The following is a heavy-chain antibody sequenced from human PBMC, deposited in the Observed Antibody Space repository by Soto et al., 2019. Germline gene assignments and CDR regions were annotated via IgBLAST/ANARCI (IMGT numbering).Heavy chain of an antibody. V-gene: IGHV1-46*03. CDR2: INPSGGST. J-gene: IGHJ4*02. D-gene: IGHD6-13*01. CDR1: GYTFTSYY. CDR3: ARECGIAAKGY. Sequence: QVQLVQSGAEVKKPGASVKVSCKASGYTFTSYYMHWVRQAPGQGLEWMGIINPSGGSTNYAQRFQGRVTMTRDTSTSTVYMELSSLRSEDTAVYYCARECGIAAKGYWGQGTLVTVSS.